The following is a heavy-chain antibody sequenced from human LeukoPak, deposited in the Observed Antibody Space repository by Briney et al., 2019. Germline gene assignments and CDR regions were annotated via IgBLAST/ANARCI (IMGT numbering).Heavy chain of an antibody. CDR1: GYSFTSYW. J-gene: IGHJ6*02. V-gene: IGHV5-51*01. CDR3: ARTVTPASYYYYYGMDV. CDR2: IYPGDSDT. Sequence: GESLKISCKGSGYSFTSYWIGWVRQMPGKGLEWMGIIYPGDSDTRYSPSFQGQVTISAVKSISTAYLQWSSLKASDTAMYYCARTVTPASYYYYYGMDVWGQGTTVTVSS. D-gene: IGHD4-17*01.